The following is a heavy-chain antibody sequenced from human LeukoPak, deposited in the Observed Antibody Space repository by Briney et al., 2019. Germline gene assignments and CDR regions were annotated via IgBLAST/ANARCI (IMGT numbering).Heavy chain of an antibody. Sequence: GASVKVSCKASGYTFTSYGISWVRQAPGQGLEWMGWINTDTGNPTYAQGFTGRFVFSLDTSVSTAYLQIGSLRAEDTAVYYCARAVGYCSSGTCYLVYWGQGTLVTVSS. CDR2: INTDTGNP. V-gene: IGHV7-4-1*01. CDR3: ARAVGYCSSGTCYLVY. D-gene: IGHD2-15*01. J-gene: IGHJ4*02. CDR1: GYTFTSYG.